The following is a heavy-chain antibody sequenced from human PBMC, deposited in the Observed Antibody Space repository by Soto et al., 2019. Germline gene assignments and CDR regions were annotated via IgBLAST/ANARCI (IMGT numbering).Heavy chain of an antibody. V-gene: IGHV4-61*08. D-gene: IGHD3-3*01. J-gene: IGHJ5*02. CDR3: ARHSEYYDFWSGYSAWFDP. CDR1: GGSISSGGYY. Sequence: SETLSLTCPVSGGSISSGGYYWSWIRQHPGKGLEWIGYIYYSGSTNYNPSLKSRVTISVDTSKNQFSLKLSSVTAADTAVYYCARHSEYYDFWSGYSAWFDPWGQGTLVTVSS. CDR2: IYYSGST.